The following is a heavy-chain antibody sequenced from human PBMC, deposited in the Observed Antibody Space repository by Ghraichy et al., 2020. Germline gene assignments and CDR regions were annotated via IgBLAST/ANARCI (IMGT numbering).Heavy chain of an antibody. D-gene: IGHD6-19*01. J-gene: IGHJ4*02. CDR3: AKFPGYSSGWYVLSVSGRGSSS. CDR2: ISGSGGST. V-gene: IGHV3-23*01. CDR1: GFTFSSYA. Sequence: GGSLRLSCAASGFTFSSYAMSWVRQAPGKGLEWVSAISGSGGSTYYADSVKGRFTISRDNSKNTLYLQMNSLRAEDTAVYYCAKFPGYSSGWYVLSVSGRGSSSWGQGTLVTVSS.